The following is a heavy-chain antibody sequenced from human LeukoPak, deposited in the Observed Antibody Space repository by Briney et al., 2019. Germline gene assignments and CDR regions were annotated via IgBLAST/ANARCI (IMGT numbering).Heavy chain of an antibody. V-gene: IGHV3-23*01. Sequence: GGSLRLSCAASGFTFTSYSMNWVRQAPGKGLEWVSTISGGRGSTYYADSVKGRFTISRDNSKNTLYLQVNSLRAEDTAVYYCAKGGKWDVTPFDYWGQGTLVTVSS. D-gene: IGHD1-26*01. CDR2: ISGGRGST. J-gene: IGHJ4*02. CDR3: AKGGKWDVTPFDY. CDR1: GFTFTSYS.